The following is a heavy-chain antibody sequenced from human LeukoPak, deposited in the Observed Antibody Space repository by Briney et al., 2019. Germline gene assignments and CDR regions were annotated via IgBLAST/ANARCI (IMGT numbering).Heavy chain of an antibody. Sequence: SETLSLTCAVYGGSFSGYYWSWIRQPPGKGLEWIGEINHSGSTNYNPSLKSRVTISVDTSKNQFSLKLSSVTAADTAVYYCARRIDRVYLNYMDVWGKGTTVTVSS. CDR3: ARRIDRVYLNYMDV. D-gene: IGHD6-6*01. CDR2: INHSGST. CDR1: GGSFSGYY. J-gene: IGHJ6*03. V-gene: IGHV4-34*01.